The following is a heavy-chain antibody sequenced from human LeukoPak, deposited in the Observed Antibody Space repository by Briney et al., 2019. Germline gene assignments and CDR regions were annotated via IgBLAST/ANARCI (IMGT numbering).Heavy chain of an antibody. J-gene: IGHJ5*02. CDR1: GGSISSYY. CDR3: ARDSDILTGPNWFDP. Sequence: SETLSLTCTVSGGSISSYYWSWIRQPAGKGLEWIGRIYTSGSTSYNPSLKSRVTMSVDTSKNQFSLKLSSVTAADTAVYYCARDSDILTGPNWFDPWGQGTLVTVSS. CDR2: IYTSGST. D-gene: IGHD3-9*01. V-gene: IGHV4-4*07.